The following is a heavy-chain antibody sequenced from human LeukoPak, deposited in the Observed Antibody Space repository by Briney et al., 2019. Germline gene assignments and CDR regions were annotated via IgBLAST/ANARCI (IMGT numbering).Heavy chain of an antibody. CDR1: GFTFSSYA. Sequence: GGSLRLSCAASGFTFSSYAMSWVRQAPGKGLEWVSAISGSGGSTYYADSVKGRFTISRDNSKNTLYLQMNSLRAEDTAVYYCAKDPTYLGELSLLHWGQGTLVTVSS. V-gene: IGHV3-23*01. CDR3: AKDPTYLGELSLLH. CDR2: ISGSGGST. D-gene: IGHD3-16*02. J-gene: IGHJ4*02.